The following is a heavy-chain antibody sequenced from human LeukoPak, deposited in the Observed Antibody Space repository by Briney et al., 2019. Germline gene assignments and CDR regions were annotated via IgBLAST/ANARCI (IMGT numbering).Heavy chain of an antibody. Sequence: GGSLRLSCAASGFTFSSYAMSWVRQAPGKGLEWVSAINGRGGRTYYADSVKGRFTISRDNSKNTLYLQMNSLRAEDTAVYYCAKDFWIVANLWGQGTLVTVSS. V-gene: IGHV3-23*01. D-gene: IGHD3-22*01. CDR1: GFTFSSYA. CDR3: AKDFWIVANL. CDR2: INGRGGRT. J-gene: IGHJ5*02.